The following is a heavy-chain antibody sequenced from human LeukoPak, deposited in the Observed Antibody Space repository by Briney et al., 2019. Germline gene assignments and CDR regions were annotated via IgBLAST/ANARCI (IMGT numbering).Heavy chain of an antibody. D-gene: IGHD4-17*01. CDR3: AKDQIQDGDYAGYNYGMDV. V-gene: IGHV3-30*18. CDR2: ISFDGSGK. J-gene: IGHJ6*02. Sequence: GGSLRLSCAASGFTLSSYGMHWVSQAPGKGLEWVAVISFDGSGKYYADSVKGRFTISRDNSKNTLYLQMDTLRAEDTAVYYCAKDQIQDGDYAGYNYGMDVWGQGTTVTVSS. CDR1: GFTLSSYG.